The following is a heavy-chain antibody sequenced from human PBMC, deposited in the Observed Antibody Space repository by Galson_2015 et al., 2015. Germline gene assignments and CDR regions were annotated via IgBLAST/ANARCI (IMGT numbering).Heavy chain of an antibody. D-gene: IGHD6-19*01. CDR1: GGSISSGGYY. CDR2: IYYSGST. CDR3: ARGPMAGGFDP. J-gene: IGHJ5*02. Sequence: TLSLTCTVSGGSISSGGYYWSWIRQHPGKGLEWIGYIYYSGSTYYNPSLKSRVTISVDTSKNQFSLKLSSATAADTAVYYCARGPMAGGFDPWGQGTLVTVSS. V-gene: IGHV4-31*03.